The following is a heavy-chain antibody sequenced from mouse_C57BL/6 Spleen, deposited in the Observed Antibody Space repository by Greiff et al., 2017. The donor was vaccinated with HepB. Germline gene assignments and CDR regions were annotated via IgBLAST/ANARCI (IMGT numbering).Heavy chain of an antibody. D-gene: IGHD1-1*01. CDR2: INPSSGYT. Sequence: QVQLQQSGAELARPGASVKMSCKASGYTFTSYTMHWVTQRPGQGLEWIGYINPSSGYTKYNQKFKDKATLTADKSSSTAYMQLSSLTSEDSAVYYCARGYYGSSYGFAYWGQGTLVTVSA. CDR1: GYTFTSYT. CDR3: ARGYYGSSYGFAY. J-gene: IGHJ3*01. V-gene: IGHV1-4*01.